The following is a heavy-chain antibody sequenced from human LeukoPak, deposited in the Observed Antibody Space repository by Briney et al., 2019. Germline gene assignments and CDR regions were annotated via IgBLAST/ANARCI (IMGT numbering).Heavy chain of an antibody. Sequence: SVKVSCKASGGTFSSYAISWVRQAPGQGLEWMGGIIPIFGTANYAQKFQGRVTITADESTSTAYMELSSLRSEDTAVYYCARGGRYCSSTSCYRGYYGMDVWGKGTTVTVSS. V-gene: IGHV1-69*13. CDR1: GGTFSSYA. J-gene: IGHJ6*04. CDR3: ARGGRYCSSTSCYRGYYGMDV. D-gene: IGHD2-2*01. CDR2: IIPIFGTA.